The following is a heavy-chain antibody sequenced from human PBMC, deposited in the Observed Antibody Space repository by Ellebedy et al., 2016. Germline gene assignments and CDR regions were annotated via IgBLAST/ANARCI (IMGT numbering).Heavy chain of an antibody. V-gene: IGHV3-23*01. CDR1: GFSFSTHA. D-gene: IGHD1-1*01. CDR3: ARGYNAALDT. J-gene: IGHJ5*02. CDR2: ISGGDGST. Sequence: GGSLRLSCAASGFSFSTHAMSWVRQAPGKGLEWVSLISGGDGSTDYADSVKGRFTISRDNANNMLFLQMNSLRADDTAVYYCARGYNAALDTWGQGTRVTVSS.